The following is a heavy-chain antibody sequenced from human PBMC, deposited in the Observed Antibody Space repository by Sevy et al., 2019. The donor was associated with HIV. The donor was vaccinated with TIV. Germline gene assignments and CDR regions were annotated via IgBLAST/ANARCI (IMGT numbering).Heavy chain of an antibody. J-gene: IGHJ3*02. D-gene: IGHD3-22*01. V-gene: IGHV1-69*06. CDR1: GGTFNSYG. CDR3: ALDSNAYDI. CDR2: IIPIFGTT. Sequence: ASVKVSCKASGGTFNSYGINWVRQAPGQGLEWMGGIIPIFGTTNYAQKFQGRVMITADKSTSTVHMELSSLRSEDTAEYYCALDSNAYDIWGQGTMVTVSS.